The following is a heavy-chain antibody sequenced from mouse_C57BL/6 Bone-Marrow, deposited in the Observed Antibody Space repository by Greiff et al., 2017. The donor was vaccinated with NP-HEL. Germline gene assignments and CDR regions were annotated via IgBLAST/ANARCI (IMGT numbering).Heavy chain of an antibody. J-gene: IGHJ1*03. V-gene: IGHV5-16*01. CDR2: INHDGSST. D-gene: IGHD1-1*01. Sequence: EVKLVESEGGLVQPGSSMKLSCTASGFTFSDYYMAWVRQVPEKGLEWVANINHDGSSTYYLDSLKSRFIFSRDNATNTPYLQMSSLKSEDTATYYCARGRYYYDSSYWYFDVWGKGTTVTVSS. CDR3: ARGRYYYDSSYWYFDV. CDR1: GFTFSDYY.